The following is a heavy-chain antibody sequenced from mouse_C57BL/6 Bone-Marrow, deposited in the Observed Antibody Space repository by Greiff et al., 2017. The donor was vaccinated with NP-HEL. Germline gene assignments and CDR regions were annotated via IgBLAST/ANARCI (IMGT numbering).Heavy chain of an antibody. CDR3: ARDDYDESPWFAY. J-gene: IGHJ3*01. CDR2: ISYDGSN. Sequence: EVKLQESGPGLVKPSQSLSLTCSVSGYSITSGYYWNWIRQFPGNKLEWMGYISYDGSNNYNPSLKNRISITRDTSKNQFFLKLNSVTTEDTATYYCARDDYDESPWFAYWGKGTLVTVSA. D-gene: IGHD2-4*01. V-gene: IGHV3-6*01. CDR1: GYSITSGYY.